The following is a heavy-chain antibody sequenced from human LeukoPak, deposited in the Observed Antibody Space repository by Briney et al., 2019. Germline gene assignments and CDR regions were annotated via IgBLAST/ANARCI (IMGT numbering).Heavy chain of an antibody. J-gene: IGHJ3*02. V-gene: IGHV1-18*01. CDR1: GYTFTSYG. CDR3: ARAPLTTDAFDI. Sequence: ASVKVSCKASGYTFTSYGISWVRQAPGQGLEWMGWISAYNGNTNYAQKLQGRVTMTTDTSTSTAYMELRSLRSDDAAVYYCARAPLTTDAFDIWGQGTMVTVSS. CDR2: ISAYNGNT. D-gene: IGHD3-9*01.